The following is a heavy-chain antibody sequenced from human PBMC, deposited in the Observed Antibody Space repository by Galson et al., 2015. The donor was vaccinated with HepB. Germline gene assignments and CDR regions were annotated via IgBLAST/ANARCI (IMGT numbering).Heavy chain of an antibody. D-gene: IGHD1-26*01. J-gene: IGHJ6*02. Sequence: SLRLSCAASGFTFSSYAMHWVRRAPGKGLEWVAVISYDGSNKYYADSVKGRFTISRDNSKNTLYLQMNSLRAEDTAVYYCARDSGGYSVEYGMDVWGQGTTVTVSS. CDR3: ARDSGGYSVEYGMDV. CDR1: GFTFSSYA. CDR2: ISYDGSNK. V-gene: IGHV3-30-3*01.